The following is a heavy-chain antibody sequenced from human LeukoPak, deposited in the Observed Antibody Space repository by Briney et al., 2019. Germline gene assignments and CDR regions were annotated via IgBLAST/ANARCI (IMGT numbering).Heavy chain of an antibody. J-gene: IGHJ4*02. CDR3: ARNGYYDSSGYYYPFDY. Sequence: SSVKVSCKASGGTFSSYAISWVRQAPGQGLEWMGGIIPIFGAANYAQKFQGRVTSTTDESTSTAYMELSRLRSEDTAVYYCARNGYYDSSGYYYPFDYWGQGTLGTVSS. V-gene: IGHV1-69*05. D-gene: IGHD3-22*01. CDR1: GGTFSSYA. CDR2: IIPIFGAA.